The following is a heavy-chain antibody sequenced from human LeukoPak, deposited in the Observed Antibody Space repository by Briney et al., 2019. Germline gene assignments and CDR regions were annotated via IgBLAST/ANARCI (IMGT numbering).Heavy chain of an antibody. V-gene: IGHV3-74*01. CDR2: INSDGSST. CDR3: ARDRYYDFWSGYLSYYYGMDV. Sequence: GGSLRLSCAASGFTFSSYWMHWVRQAPGKGLVWVSRINSDGSSTSYADSVKGRFTISRDNAKNTLYLQMNSLRAEDTAVYYCARDRYYDFWSGYLSYYYGMDVWGQGTTVTVSS. CDR1: GFTFSSYW. J-gene: IGHJ6*02. D-gene: IGHD3-3*01.